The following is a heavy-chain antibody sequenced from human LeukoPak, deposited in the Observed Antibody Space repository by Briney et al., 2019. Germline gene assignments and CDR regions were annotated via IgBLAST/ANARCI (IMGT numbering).Heavy chain of an antibody. CDR2: ISITGITT. D-gene: IGHD5-12*01. J-gene: IGHJ4*02. CDR3: AREMGGYPFDY. CDR1: GFTFSSYE. Sequence: PGGSLRLSCAASGFTFSSYEMNWVRQAPGKGLEWVSYISITGITTYYADSVKGRFTISRDNAKNSLYLQMNSLRAEDTAVYYCAREMGGYPFDYWGQGTLVTASS. V-gene: IGHV3-48*03.